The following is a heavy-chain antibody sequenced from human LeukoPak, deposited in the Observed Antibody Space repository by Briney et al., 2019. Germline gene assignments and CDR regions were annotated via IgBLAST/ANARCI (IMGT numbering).Heavy chain of an antibody. V-gene: IGHV3-23*01. J-gene: IGHJ4*02. CDR3: AKGGGWLYYFDY. CDR1: GFTFSTFT. CDR2: ISGSDSST. D-gene: IGHD6-19*01. Sequence: GSLRLSCAASGFTFSTFTMNWVRQAPGRGLEWVSGISGSDSSTYYVDSVKGRFTISRDDSRNTLYLQINSLRVEDTAVYYCAKGGGWLYYFDYWGQGTLVTVSS.